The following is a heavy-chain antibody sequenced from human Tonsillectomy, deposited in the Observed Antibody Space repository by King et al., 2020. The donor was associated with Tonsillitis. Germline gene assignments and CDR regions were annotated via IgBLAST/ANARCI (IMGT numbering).Heavy chain of an antibody. CDR2: ISAYNGKR. CDR1: GYTFTNYG. J-gene: IGHJ2*01. V-gene: IGHV1-18*01. D-gene: IGHD1-14*01. CDR3: AKAGIGSRNDWYFDL. Sequence: QLVQSGAEVKKPGASVKVSCKASGYTFTNYGISWVRQAPGQGLEWMGWISAYNGKRNYAQKYRGRVTVTTDTSTTTAYMELRSLRSDDTAVYYCAKAGIGSRNDWYFDLWGRGTLDPLSS.